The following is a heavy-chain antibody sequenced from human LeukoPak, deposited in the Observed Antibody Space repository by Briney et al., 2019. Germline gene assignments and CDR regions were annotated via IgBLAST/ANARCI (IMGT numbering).Heavy chain of an antibody. CDR1: GFTFSIHG. CDR3: AKDTNGSGRWFDP. J-gene: IGHJ5*02. CDR2: ITGSGGST. Sequence: GGTLRLSCAASGFTFSIHGMNWVRQGPGKGLEWVSGITGSGGSTYYADSVKGRFTISRDNSKNTLYLQMNSLRAEDTAVYYCAKDTNGSGRWFDPWGQGTLVTVSS. D-gene: IGHD3-10*01. V-gene: IGHV3-23*01.